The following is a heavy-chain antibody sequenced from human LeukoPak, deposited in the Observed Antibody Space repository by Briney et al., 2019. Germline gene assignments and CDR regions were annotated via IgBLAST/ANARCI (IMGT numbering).Heavy chain of an antibody. J-gene: IGHJ4*02. Sequence: GGSLRLSCTASGFTFGDYAMSWVRQAPGKGLEWVGFIRSKAYGGTTEYAASVKGRFTISRDDSKSIAYLQMNSLKTEDTAVYYCTRATAFSSWYLVDYWGQGTLVTASS. CDR1: GFTFGDYA. CDR2: IRSKAYGGTT. CDR3: TRATAFSSWYLVDY. D-gene: IGHD6-13*01. V-gene: IGHV3-49*04.